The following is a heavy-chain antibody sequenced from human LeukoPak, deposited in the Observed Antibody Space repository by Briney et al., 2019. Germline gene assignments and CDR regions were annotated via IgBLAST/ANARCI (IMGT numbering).Heavy chain of an antibody. D-gene: IGHD5-18*01. J-gene: IGHJ4*02. V-gene: IGHV1-69*05. Sequence: GASVKVSCKASGGTFSSYAISWVRQAPGQGLEWMGGIIPIFGTANYAQKFQGRVTITTDESTSTAYMELSSLRSEDTAVYYCARAPVRDTAMDTFDYWGQGTLVTVSS. CDR3: ARAPVRDTAMDTFDY. CDR1: GGTFSSYA. CDR2: IIPIFGTA.